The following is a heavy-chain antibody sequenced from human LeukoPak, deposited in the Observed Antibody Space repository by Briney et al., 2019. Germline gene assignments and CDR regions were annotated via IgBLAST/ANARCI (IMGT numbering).Heavy chain of an antibody. CDR3: VRDWGYDSSGYWQKYFDT. J-gene: IGHJ4*02. Sequence: SETLSLTCAVYGGSFSGYYWSWIRQPPGKGLEWIGEINHSGSTNYNPSLKSRVTISVDTSKNQFSLKLSSVTAADTAVYYCVRDWGYDSSGYWQKYFDTWGQGTLVTVSS. D-gene: IGHD3-22*01. CDR2: INHSGST. CDR1: GGSFSGYY. V-gene: IGHV4-34*01.